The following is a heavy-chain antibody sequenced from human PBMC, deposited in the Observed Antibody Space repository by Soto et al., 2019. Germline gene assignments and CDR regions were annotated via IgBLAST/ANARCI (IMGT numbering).Heavy chain of an antibody. CDR1: GDSFTNCW. Sequence: PGESLKISGKGCGDSFTNCWISRVRQMPGKGLEWMGIIYPGDSDTRYSPSFQGQVTISADKSISTAYLQWSSLKASDTAMYYCATTDWATTPGFDICGEGIMVTV. V-gene: IGHV5-51*01. D-gene: IGHD1-26*01. CDR2: IYPGDSDT. J-gene: IGHJ3*02. CDR3: ATTDWATTPGFDI.